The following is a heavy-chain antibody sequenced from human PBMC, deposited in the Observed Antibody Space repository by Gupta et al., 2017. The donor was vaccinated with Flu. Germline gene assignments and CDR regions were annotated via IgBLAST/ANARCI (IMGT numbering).Heavy chain of an antibody. V-gene: IGHV3-74*01. D-gene: IGHD5-12*01. Sequence: EVQLVESGGGLVQPGGSLRLSCAASGFTFSSYWMHWVRQAPGKGLVWGSRINSDGSSTSYADSVKSRFTISRDNAKNTLDLQMNSLRAEDTAVYYCARIGGYSVYDYGAFDIWGQGTMVTVSS. CDR3: ARIGGYSVYDYGAFDI. J-gene: IGHJ3*02. CDR1: GFTFSSYW. CDR2: INSDGSST.